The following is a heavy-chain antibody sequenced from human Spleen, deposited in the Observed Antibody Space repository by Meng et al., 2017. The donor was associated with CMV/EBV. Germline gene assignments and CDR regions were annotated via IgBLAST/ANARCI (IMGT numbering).Heavy chain of an antibody. Sequence: QVQLQQGGEGLLKPSGTLSLTCAVYGGSFSGYYWSWIRQPPGKGLEWIGEINHSGSTNYNPSLKSRVTISVDTSKNQFSLKLSSVTAADTAVYYCARGGIAAAGTHYFDYWGQGTLVTVSS. D-gene: IGHD6-13*01. J-gene: IGHJ4*02. V-gene: IGHV4-34*01. CDR1: GGSFSGYY. CDR2: INHSGST. CDR3: ARGGIAAAGTHYFDY.